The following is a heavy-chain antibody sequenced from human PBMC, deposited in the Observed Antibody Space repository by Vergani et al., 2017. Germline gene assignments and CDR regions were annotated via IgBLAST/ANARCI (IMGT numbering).Heavy chain of an antibody. D-gene: IGHD2-15*01. J-gene: IGHJ2*01. V-gene: IGHV1-69*18. CDR3: ARGCSGGSCYSASDWYFDL. CDR1: GGTFSSYA. Sequence: QVQLVQSGAEVKKPGSSVKVSCKASGGTFSSYAISWVRQAPGQGLEWMGRIIPIFGTANYAQKFQGRVTITADESTSTAYMELSSLRSEDTAVYYCARGCSGGSCYSASDWYFDLWGRGTRVTVSS. CDR2: IIPIFGTA.